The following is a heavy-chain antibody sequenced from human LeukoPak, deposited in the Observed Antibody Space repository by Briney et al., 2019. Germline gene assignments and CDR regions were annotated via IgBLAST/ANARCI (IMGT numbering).Heavy chain of an antibody. CDR2: IYYSGST. CDR1: GGSISSYY. CDR3: ARGDYVWGSYRTDAFDI. J-gene: IGHJ3*02. D-gene: IGHD3-16*02. V-gene: IGHV4-59*01. Sequence: SETLSLTCTVSGGSISSYYWSWIRQPPGKGLEWIGYIYYSGSTNYNPSLKSRVTISVDTSKNQFSLKLSSVTAADTAVYYCARGDYVWGSYRTDAFDIWGQGTMVTVSS.